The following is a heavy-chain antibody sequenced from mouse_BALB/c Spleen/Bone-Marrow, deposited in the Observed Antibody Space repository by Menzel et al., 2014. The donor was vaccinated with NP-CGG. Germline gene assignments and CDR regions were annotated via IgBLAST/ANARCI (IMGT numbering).Heavy chain of an antibody. Sequence: VRVVESGAELARPGASVKLSCKASCYTFTSYWMQWVKQRPGQGLEWIGAIYPGDGDTRYTQKFKGKATLTADKSSSTAYMQLSSLASEDSAVYYCARDGNYPAWFAYWGQGTLVTVSA. CDR2: IYPGDGDT. CDR1: CYTFTSYW. V-gene: IGHV1-87*01. J-gene: IGHJ3*01. CDR3: ARDGNYPAWFAY. D-gene: IGHD2-1*01.